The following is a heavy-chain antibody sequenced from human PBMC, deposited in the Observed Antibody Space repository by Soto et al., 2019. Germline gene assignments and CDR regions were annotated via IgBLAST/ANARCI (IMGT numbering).Heavy chain of an antibody. CDR1: GYLLTRYW. D-gene: IGHD6-6*01. CDR3: ARLDSSSPPGRYYSYYGMDG. V-gene: IGHV5-10-1*01. J-gene: IGHJ6*02. Sequence: QSLKLPCRRSGYLLTRYWIGWVHQMPRRGLEWMGRIDPSDSYTTYSPSFQGHVTISADKAISTAYLQWSSLKASDTAMYYCARLDSSSPPGRYYSYYGMDGWGQGTTVTLSS. CDR2: IDPSDSYT.